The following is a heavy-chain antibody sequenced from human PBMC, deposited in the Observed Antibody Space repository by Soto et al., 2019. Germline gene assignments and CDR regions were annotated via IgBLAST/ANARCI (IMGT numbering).Heavy chain of an antibody. CDR3: SGGVGDAF. CDR1: ESTVSRDW. J-gene: IGHJ4*02. V-gene: IGHV3-7*04. Sequence: EVHLVEPGGGLVQTGGSLRLSCAIFESTVSRDWMNWVRQAPGKGLEWVAHINQDGGEKYYVDSVKGRFTISRDNAKKSPSLQMNSLRPADTAIYYCSGGVGDAFWGQGTLVTVSS. CDR2: INQDGGEK. D-gene: IGHD1-26*01.